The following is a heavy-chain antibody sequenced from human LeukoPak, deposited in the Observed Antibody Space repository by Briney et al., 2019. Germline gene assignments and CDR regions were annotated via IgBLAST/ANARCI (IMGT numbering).Heavy chain of an antibody. V-gene: IGHV1-46*01. Sequence: GASVKVSCEASGYTFTSYYMHWVRQAPGQGLEWMGIINPSGGSTSYAQKFQGRVTMTRDTSTSTVYMELSSLRSEDTAVYYCARAALLSSSSEDWFDPWGQGTLVTVSS. J-gene: IGHJ5*02. CDR3: ARAALLSSSSEDWFDP. D-gene: IGHD6-6*01. CDR1: GYTFTSYY. CDR2: INPSGGST.